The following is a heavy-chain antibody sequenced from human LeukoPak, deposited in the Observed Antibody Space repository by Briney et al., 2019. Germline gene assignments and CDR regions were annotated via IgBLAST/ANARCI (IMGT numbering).Heavy chain of an antibody. CDR1: GYSFTSYW. Sequence: GESLKLSCKGSGYSFTSYWIGWVRQMPGKGLEWMGIIYPGDSVTRYSPSFQGQVTISADKSISTAYLQWSSLKASDTAMYYCARHYCDYALDYWGQGTLVTVSS. D-gene: IGHD4-17*01. V-gene: IGHV5-51*01. J-gene: IGHJ4*02. CDR2: IYPGDSVT. CDR3: ARHYCDYALDY.